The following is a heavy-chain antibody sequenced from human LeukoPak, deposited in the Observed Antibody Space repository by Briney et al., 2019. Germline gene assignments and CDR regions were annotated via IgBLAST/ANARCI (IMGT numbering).Heavy chain of an antibody. CDR2: IKTIKEDGTT. V-gene: IGHV3-15*05. Sequence: WIRHPPGKGLEWIGRIKTIKEDGTTDYAAPVKGRFTISRDDSENTLYLQMKSLKTEDTAVYYCATEDYYGSGYDFWGQGTLVTVSS. CDR3: ATEDYYGSGYDF. D-gene: IGHD3-10*01. J-gene: IGHJ4*02.